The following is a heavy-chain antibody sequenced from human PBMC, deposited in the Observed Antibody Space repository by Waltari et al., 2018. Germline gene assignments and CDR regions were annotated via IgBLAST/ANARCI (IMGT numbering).Heavy chain of an antibody. CDR3: RRYSSGYYYDPH. CDR1: GFTFSSYS. CDR2: ISSSSSYI. D-gene: IGHD3-22*01. J-gene: IGHJ4*02. Sequence: EVQLVESGGGLVKPGGSLRLSCAASGFTFSSYSMNWVRQAPGKGLEWVSSISSSSSYIYYADSVKGRFTISRDNAKNSLYLQMNSLRAEDTAVYYCRRYSSGYYYDPHWGQGTLVTVSS. V-gene: IGHV3-21*01.